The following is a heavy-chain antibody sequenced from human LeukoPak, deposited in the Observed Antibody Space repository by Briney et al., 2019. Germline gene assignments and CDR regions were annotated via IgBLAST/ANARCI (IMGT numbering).Heavy chain of an antibody. CDR2: IYSGGST. CDR3: ARILSGYSYYFDY. Sequence: GGSLRLSCAASGFTVSTNFMSWVRQAPGKGLDYVSLIYSGGSTYYADSVKGRFTISRDNSKNTLYLQMNSLRAEDTAVYYCARILSGYSYYFDYWGQGTLVTVSS. J-gene: IGHJ4*02. D-gene: IGHD3-22*01. CDR1: GFTVSTNF. V-gene: IGHV3-53*01.